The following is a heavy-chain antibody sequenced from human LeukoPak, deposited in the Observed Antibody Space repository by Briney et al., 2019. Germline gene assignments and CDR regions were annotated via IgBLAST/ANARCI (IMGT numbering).Heavy chain of an antibody. J-gene: IGHJ5*02. CDR1: GFTFSSFW. CDR3: ARVHSRANWFDP. Sequence: GGSLRLSCSASGFTFSSFWMSWVRQAPGKGLEWVAKIKQDGSEKYYVDSVKGRFTISRDNAKNSLYLQMNSLRAEDTAVYYCARVHSRANWFDPWGQGTLVTVSS. V-gene: IGHV3-7*05. CDR2: IKQDGSEK.